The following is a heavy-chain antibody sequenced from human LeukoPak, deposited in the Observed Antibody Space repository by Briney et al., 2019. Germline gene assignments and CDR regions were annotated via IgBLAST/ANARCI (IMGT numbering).Heavy chain of an antibody. CDR1: GFTFSSYA. CDR3: AREGIAAAGGLDY. CDR2: ISSNGGST. J-gene: IGHJ4*02. D-gene: IGHD6-13*01. V-gene: IGHV3-64*01. Sequence: GGSLRLSXAASGFTFSSYAMHWVCQAPGKGLEYVSAISSNGGSTYYANSVKGRFTISRDNSKNTLYLQVGSLRAEDMAVYYSAREGIAAAGGLDYWGQGTLVTVSS.